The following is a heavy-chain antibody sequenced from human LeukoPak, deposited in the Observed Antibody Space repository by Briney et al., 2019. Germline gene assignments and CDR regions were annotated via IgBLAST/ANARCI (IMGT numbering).Heavy chain of an antibody. CDR2: INPTGGGT. V-gene: IGHV1-46*01. CDR1: GYTFTSYY. J-gene: IGHJ4*02. Sequence: ASVKVSCKASGYTFTSYYLHWVRLAPGQGLEWMGLINPTGGGTTYAQNFQGRVTMTRDTSTSTVYMELSSLRSEDTAVYYCARDRRDGIDYWGQGTLVTVSS. CDR3: ARDRRDGIDY.